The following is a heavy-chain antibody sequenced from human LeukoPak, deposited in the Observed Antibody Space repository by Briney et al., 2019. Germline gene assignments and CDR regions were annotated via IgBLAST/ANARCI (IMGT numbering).Heavy chain of an antibody. V-gene: IGHV1-69*06. CDR1: GGTFSSYA. CDR3: ARDSYSSGYFDY. J-gene: IGHJ4*02. CDR2: IIPIFGTA. Sequence: GASVKVSCKASGGTFSSYAISWVRQAPGQGLEWMGGIIPIFGTANYAQKFQGRVTITADKSTSTAYMELSSLRSEDTAVYYCARDSYSSGYFDYWGQGTLVTVSS. D-gene: IGHD6-19*01.